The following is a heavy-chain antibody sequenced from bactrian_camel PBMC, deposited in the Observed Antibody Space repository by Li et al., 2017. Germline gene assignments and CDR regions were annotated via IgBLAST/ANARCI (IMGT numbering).Heavy chain of an antibody. CDR3: AVEEVCYSDIVAY. Sequence: VQLVESGGGSVQAGGSLRLSCVVSGFKLPNLCLGWIRQAPGEEREGVGRIHTSGGTTSYADSGKGRFTTSQDNAKNTVYLQMDSLKPEDTAMYYCAVEEVCYSDIVAYWGQGTQVTVS. V-gene: IGHV3S1*01. D-gene: IGHD4*01. CDR1: GFKLPNLC. CDR2: IHTSGGTT. J-gene: IGHJ4*01.